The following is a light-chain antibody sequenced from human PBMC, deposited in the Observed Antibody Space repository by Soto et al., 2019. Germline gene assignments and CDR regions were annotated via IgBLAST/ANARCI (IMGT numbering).Light chain of an antibody. V-gene: IGLV2-8*01. J-gene: IGLJ1*01. CDR1: TSEVGDNY. Sequence: VLPQPPSASVSPVQSVPVSCTVTTSEVGDNYVSWYQQHLGKAPKLIIYEVSQRPSGVPDRFSGSKSGNTASLTVSGLQTEDEADYYCSAYAGSNNFVFGSGTKVNVL. CDR3: SAYAGSNNFV. CDR2: EVS.